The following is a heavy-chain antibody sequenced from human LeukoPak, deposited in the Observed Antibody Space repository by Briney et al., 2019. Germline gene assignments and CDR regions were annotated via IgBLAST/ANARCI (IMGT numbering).Heavy chain of an antibody. CDR2: ISHDGSNK. J-gene: IGHJ4*02. Sequence: GGSLRLSCAASGFTFSNYGMHWVRQAPGKGLEWVAVISHDGSNKYYGDSVKGRFTISRDNSKNTLYLQMNGLRAEDTALYYCAKVGATVPHYFDCWGQGTLVTVSS. D-gene: IGHD4-17*01. V-gene: IGHV3-30*18. CDR1: GFTFSNYG. CDR3: AKVGATVPHYFDC.